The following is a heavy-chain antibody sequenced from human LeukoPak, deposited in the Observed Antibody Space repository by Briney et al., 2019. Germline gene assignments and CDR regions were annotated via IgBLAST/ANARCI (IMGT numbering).Heavy chain of an antibody. J-gene: IGHJ3*02. CDR2: IYTSGST. V-gene: IGHV4-61*02. D-gene: IGHD3-22*01. Sequence: SQTLSLTCTVSGGSISSGNYYWSWIRQPAGKGLEWIGRIYTSGSTNYNPSLKSRVTISVDTSKNQFSLKLSSVTAADTAVYYCARDGITMTDDAFDIWGQGTMVTVSS. CDR3: ARDGITMTDDAFDI. CDR1: GGSISSGNYY.